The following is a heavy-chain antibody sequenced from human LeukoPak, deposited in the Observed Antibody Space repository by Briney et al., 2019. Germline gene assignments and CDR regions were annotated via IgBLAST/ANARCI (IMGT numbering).Heavy chain of an antibody. J-gene: IGHJ5*02. CDR1: GGPFSGFF. Sequence: SETLSLTCANYGGPFSGFFWSWIRQPPGKGLEWIGEINHSGGTNYNPSLKSRVTISIDASKNQFSLKLTSVTAADTAVYYCARASSYVAAARYGPAWFGPWGQGTPVTVSS. CDR2: INHSGGT. V-gene: IGHV4-34*01. D-gene: IGHD3-10*01. CDR3: ARASSYVAAARYGPAWFGP.